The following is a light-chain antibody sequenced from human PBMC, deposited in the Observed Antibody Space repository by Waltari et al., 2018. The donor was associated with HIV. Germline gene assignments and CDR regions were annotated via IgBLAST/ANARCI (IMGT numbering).Light chain of an antibody. J-gene: IGKJ4*01. CDR2: RVA. V-gene: IGKV2-30*01. CDR1: QSLVYSDGDTY. Sequence: DVVMTQSPLSLPVTLGQPASISCRSSQSLVYSDGDTYLNWFRRRPGQYPRRRMYRVANRDSGVPDRLSGSGSGTEFTLKIRRVEAEDVGVYYCMQGTHWPVTFGGGTKVEIK. CDR3: MQGTHWPVT.